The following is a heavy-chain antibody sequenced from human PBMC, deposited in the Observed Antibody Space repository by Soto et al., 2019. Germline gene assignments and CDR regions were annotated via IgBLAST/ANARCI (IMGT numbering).Heavy chain of an antibody. J-gene: IGHJ4*02. D-gene: IGHD3-16*01. V-gene: IGHV4-39*01. CDR3: ARGFGRSHFDY. CDR2: IYYSGST. CDR1: GGSISSYY. Sequence: WETLSLTCTVSGGSISSYYWGWIRQPPGKGLEWIGSIYYSGSTYYNPSLKSRVTISVDTSKNQLSLRVTSVTAADTAVYYCARGFGRSHFDYWGQGTLVTVSS.